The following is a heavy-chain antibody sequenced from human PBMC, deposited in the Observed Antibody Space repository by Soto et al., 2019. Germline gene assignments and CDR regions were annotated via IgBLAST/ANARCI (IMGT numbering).Heavy chain of an antibody. CDR2: IYDSGST. D-gene: IGHD3-22*01. CDR3: ARAGDDSTGYLLY. Sequence: PSETLSLTCAVSGGSISSGGYPWSWIRQSPGKGLEWIGYIYDSGSTYYNPSLKSRVSISVDTSKNQFSLKLLYVTAADTAVYHCARAGDDSTGYLLYWGLGTLVT. V-gene: IGHV4-30-2*06. CDR1: GGSISSGGYP. J-gene: IGHJ4*02.